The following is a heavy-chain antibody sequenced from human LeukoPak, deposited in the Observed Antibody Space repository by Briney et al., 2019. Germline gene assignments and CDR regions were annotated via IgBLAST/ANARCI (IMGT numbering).Heavy chain of an antibody. Sequence: GRSLRLSCAASGFTFSSYGVHWVRQAPGKGLEWVAVIWYDGSNKYYADSVKGRFTISRDNSKNTLYLQMNSLRAEDTAVYYCARDVQYGYFDYWGQGTLVTVSS. V-gene: IGHV3-33*01. CDR3: ARDVQYGYFDY. J-gene: IGHJ4*02. D-gene: IGHD3-10*01. CDR2: IWYDGSNK. CDR1: GFTFSSYG.